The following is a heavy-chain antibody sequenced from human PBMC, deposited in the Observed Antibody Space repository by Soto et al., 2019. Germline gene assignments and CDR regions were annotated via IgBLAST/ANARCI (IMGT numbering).Heavy chain of an antibody. J-gene: IGHJ5*02. V-gene: IGHV3-30-3*01. CDR3: ARGALTVTAWFDP. D-gene: IGHD4-17*01. CDR2: ISYDGSNK. Sequence: GGSLRLSCAASGFTFSSYAMHWVRQAPGKGLEWVAVISYDGSNKYYADSVKGRFTISRDNSKNTLYLQMNSLRAEDTAVYYCARGALTVTAWFDPWGQGTLVTVSS. CDR1: GFTFSSYA.